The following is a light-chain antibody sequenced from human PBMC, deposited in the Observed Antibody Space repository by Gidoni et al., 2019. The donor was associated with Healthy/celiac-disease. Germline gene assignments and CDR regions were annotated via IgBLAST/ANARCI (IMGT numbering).Light chain of an antibody. CDR1: QSISSW. J-gene: IGKJ1*01. CDR2: DAS. CDR3: QQYNSYSWT. Sequence: DIQMTQSPSTLSASVGDRVTITCRASQSISSWLAWYQQKPGKAPTLLIYDASSLESGVPSRFSGSGSGTEFTLTISSLQPDDFATYYCQQYNSYSWTFXQXTKVEIK. V-gene: IGKV1-5*01.